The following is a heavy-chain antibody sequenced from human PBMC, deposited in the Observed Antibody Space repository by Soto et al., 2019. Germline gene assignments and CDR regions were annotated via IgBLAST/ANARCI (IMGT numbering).Heavy chain of an antibody. CDR3: VRVIKGGTTSFDP. CDR1: EFTFSDHY. D-gene: IGHD1-1*01. J-gene: IGHJ5*02. V-gene: IGHV3-72*01. CDR2: SRDKSQSYTT. Sequence: PGVSPGLSFVGSEFTFSDHYMDWVRQAPGKGLEWVGRSRDKSQSYTTSYAAPVKDRFTISRDDSKNSLYLQMNSLKTDDTAVYYCVRVIKGGTTSFDPWG.